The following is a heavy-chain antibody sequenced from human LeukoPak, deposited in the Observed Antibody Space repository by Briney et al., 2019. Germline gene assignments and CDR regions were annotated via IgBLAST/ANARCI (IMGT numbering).Heavy chain of an antibody. CDR1: GGSISSYY. J-gene: IGHJ4*02. D-gene: IGHD2-8*01. CDR2: IYYSGST. V-gene: IGHV4-59*01. CDR3: ARFNGHSGILFDY. Sequence: PSETLSLTCTVSGGSISSYYWSWIRQPPGKGLEWIGYIYYSGSTNCNPSLKSRVTISVDTSKNQFSLKLSSVTAADTAVYYCARFNGHSGILFDYWGQGTLVTVSS.